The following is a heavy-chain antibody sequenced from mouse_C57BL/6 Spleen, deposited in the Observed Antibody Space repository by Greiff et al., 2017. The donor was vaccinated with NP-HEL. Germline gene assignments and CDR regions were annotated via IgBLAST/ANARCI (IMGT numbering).Heavy chain of an antibody. CDR3: APITTVVALYFDY. J-gene: IGHJ2*01. D-gene: IGHD1-1*01. Sequence: QVQLQQPGAELVRPGTSVKLSCKASGYTFTSYWMHWVKQRPGQGLEWIGVIDPSDSYTNYNQKFKGKATLTVDTSSSTAYMQLSSLTSEDSAVYYCAPITTVVALYFDYWGQGTTLTVSS. CDR2: IDPSDSYT. CDR1: GYTFTSYW. V-gene: IGHV1-59*01.